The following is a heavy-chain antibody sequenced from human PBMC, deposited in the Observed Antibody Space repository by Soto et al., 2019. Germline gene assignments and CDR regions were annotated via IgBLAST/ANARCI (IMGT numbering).Heavy chain of an antibody. CDR1: GGTPSNSA. CDR2: IIPVFGIV. D-gene: IGHD3-22*01. Sequence: QVQLVQSGAEVKKPGSSVRVSCKASGGTPSNSAFSWVRQAPGQGLEWMGGIIPVFGIVKSARNLEGRATIPADESTNTSYMELSSLRYEDRAVYYCASGRIVVVGGRAYYGMDVWGQGTTVTVSS. CDR3: ASGRIVVVGGRAYYGMDV. J-gene: IGHJ6*02. V-gene: IGHV1-69*01.